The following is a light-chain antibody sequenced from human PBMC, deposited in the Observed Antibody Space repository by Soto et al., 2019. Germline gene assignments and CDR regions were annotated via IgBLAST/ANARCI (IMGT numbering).Light chain of an antibody. V-gene: IGKV3-20*01. CDR2: SVS. J-gene: IGKJ5*01. CDR1: QSVGRSD. Sequence: DIVLTQSPGTLSLSPGERATLSCRASQSVGRSDLAWYQQKPGQAPRLLISSVSKRATGIPDRFSGGGSGTDFTLTIGRVEPEDFALYICQQYDGSPITFGQGTRLEIK. CDR3: QQYDGSPIT.